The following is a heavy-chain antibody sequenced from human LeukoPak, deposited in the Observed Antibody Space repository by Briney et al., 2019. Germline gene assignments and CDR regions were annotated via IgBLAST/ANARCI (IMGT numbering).Heavy chain of an antibody. V-gene: IGHV3-66*01. Sequence: GGSLRLSCAASGFTVSSNYVSWVRQAPGKGLEWVSVIYSGGSTYYADSVKGRFTISRDNSKNTLYLQMNSLRAEDTAVYYCVRESAYDSGWVTRWFDPWGQGTLVTVSS. CDR3: VRESAYDSGWVTRWFDP. CDR1: GFTVSSNY. CDR2: IYSGGST. J-gene: IGHJ5*02. D-gene: IGHD6-19*01.